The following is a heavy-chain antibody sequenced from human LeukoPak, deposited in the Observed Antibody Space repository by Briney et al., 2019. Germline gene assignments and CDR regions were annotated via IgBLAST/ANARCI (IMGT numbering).Heavy chain of an antibody. V-gene: IGHV1-3*04. CDR3: ARGYSGCFHY. D-gene: IGHD1-26*01. Sequence: ASVKVSFKASGYTLTHYALHWVRQAPGQGLEWMGWINTGSGNTKYSQRFQDRVTISMETSASTVYMEMNDLGSEDAAVYYCARGYSGCFHYWGQGALVTVSS. CDR1: GYTLTHYA. J-gene: IGHJ4*02. CDR2: INTGSGNT.